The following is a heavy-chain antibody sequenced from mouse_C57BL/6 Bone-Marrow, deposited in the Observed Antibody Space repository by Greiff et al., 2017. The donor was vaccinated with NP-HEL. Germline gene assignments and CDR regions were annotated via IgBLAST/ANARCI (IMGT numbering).Heavy chain of an antibody. Sequence: EVPRVESGGGLVKPAGSLKLSCAVSGFTFSDYGMHWVRQAPAKGLEWVAYISSGSSTVYYADTVKGRFTISKDNAKHNLFLHMTSVRAEDTAMYYCASGLAWCYWGQGTGLTV. CDR1: GFTFSDYG. CDR2: ISSGSSTV. D-gene: IGHD1-1*02. CDR3: ASGLAWCY. J-gene: IGHJ2*03. V-gene: IGHV5-17*01.